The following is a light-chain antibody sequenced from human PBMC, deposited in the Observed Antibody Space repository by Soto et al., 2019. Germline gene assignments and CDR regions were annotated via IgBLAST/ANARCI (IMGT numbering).Light chain of an antibody. CDR3: QNYCISPLIT. CDR1: QSVSSSY. Sequence: EIVLTQSPGTLSLSPGERATLSCRASQSVSSSYLAWYQQKPGQAPRLLIYGASSRATGIPDRFSGSGSGTDFTLTITRLEPEDFAVYYCQNYCISPLITFGPENKVDIK. J-gene: IGKJ3*01. CDR2: GAS. V-gene: IGKV3-20*01.